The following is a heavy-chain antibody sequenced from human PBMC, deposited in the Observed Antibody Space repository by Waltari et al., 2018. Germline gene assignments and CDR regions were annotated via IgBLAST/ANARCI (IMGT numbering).Heavy chain of an antibody. D-gene: IGHD6-19*01. V-gene: IGHV1-8*01. CDR2: MNPRSGNT. CDR3: ARGQYSSGWYYKV. J-gene: IGHJ4*02. Sequence: QVQLVQSGAEVKKPGASVKVSCKASGYTFTSYDLNWVRQTTGQGLEWMGWMNPRSGNTGYAQKFQGRGTMTRKTSISTAYMELSSLRSEDTAVYYCARGQYSSGWYYKVWGQGTLVTVSS. CDR1: GYTFTSYD.